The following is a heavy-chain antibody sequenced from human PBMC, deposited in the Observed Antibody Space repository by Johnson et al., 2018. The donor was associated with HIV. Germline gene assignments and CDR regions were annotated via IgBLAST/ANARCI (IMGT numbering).Heavy chain of an antibody. V-gene: IGHV3-20*04. D-gene: IGHD2-8*01. CDR3: ATRSFYCTDGICHGVFDF. CDR1: GFTFEDHD. CDR2: INWNGGST. J-gene: IGHJ3*01. Sequence: VQLVESGGGVVRPGGSLKLSCAASGFTFEDHDMSWVRQIPGKGLEWVSGINWNGGSTGYVDSVKGRFSISRDNAKKSLYLQMNSLRAEDTALYYCATRSFYCTDGICHGVFDFWGQGTVVSVSS.